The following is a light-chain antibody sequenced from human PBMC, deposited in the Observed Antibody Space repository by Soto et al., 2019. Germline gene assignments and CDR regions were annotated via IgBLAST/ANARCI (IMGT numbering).Light chain of an antibody. J-gene: IGKJ1*01. V-gene: IGKV1-5*03. CDR3: QQYTSWT. Sequence: DIQMTQSPSTLSASVGDRVTITCRASQSISSWLAWYQQKPGKAPKLLIYKASSLESGVPPRFSGSGAGTEFTLTISRLPPDDFATYYCQQYTSWTFGQGTKVEIK. CDR1: QSISSW. CDR2: KAS.